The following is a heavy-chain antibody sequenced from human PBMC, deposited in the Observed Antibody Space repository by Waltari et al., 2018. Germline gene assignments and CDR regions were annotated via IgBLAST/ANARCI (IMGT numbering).Heavy chain of an antibody. CDR1: GFTFSSYW. J-gene: IGHJ3*02. V-gene: IGHV3-7*01. CDR3: QAVAGNKGDAFDI. D-gene: IGHD6-19*01. CDR2: IKQDGRDK. Sequence: EVQLVESGGGLVQPGGSLRLSCAASGFTFSSYWLSWVRQAPGKGLGWVANIKQDGRDKDDVDSVNGRFTISRDNAKYSLYLQMNSRRAEDTAVYYCQAVAGNKGDAFDIWGQGTMVTVSS.